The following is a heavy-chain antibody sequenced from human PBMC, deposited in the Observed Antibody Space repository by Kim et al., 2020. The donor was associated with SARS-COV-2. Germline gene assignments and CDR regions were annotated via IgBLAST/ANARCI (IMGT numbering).Heavy chain of an antibody. V-gene: IGHV4-39*01. Sequence: ESRVTISVDTSKNQFSLERSSVTAADTAVYYCARQRITIPTGGAVDFDYWGQGTLVTVSS. J-gene: IGHJ4*02. D-gene: IGHD3-9*01. CDR3: ARQRITIPTGGAVDFDY.